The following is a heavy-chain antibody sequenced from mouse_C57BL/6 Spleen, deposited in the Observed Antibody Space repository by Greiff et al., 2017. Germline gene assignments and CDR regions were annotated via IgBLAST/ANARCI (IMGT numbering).Heavy chain of an antibody. CDR1: GYTFTSYW. CDR2: INPSNGGT. CDR3: ARLTTVVAPYWYFDV. J-gene: IGHJ1*03. V-gene: IGHV1-53*01. Sequence: QVQLQQSGTELVKPGASVKLSCKASGYTFTSYWMHWVKQRPGQSLEWIGNINPSNGGTNYNQKFKSKATLTVDNSSSTAYMQLSSLTSEDSAFYYCARLTTVVAPYWYFDVWGTGTTVTVSS. D-gene: IGHD1-1*01.